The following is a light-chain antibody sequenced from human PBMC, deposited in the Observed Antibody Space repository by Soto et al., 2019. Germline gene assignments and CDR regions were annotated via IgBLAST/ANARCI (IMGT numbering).Light chain of an antibody. CDR3: QQYNSYST. CDR2: KAS. Sequence: DIHMTQSPSTLSGSVGHIFTITCRASQSISSWLAWYQQKPGKAPKLLIYKASSLESGVPSSFSGSGSGTEFTLTISSMPPDDSATYYCQQYNSYSTFGHGTKVDIK. V-gene: IGKV1-5*03. J-gene: IGKJ1*01. CDR1: QSISSW.